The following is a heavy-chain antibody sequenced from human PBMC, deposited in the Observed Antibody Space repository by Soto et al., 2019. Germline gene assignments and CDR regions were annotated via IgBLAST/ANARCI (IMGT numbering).Heavy chain of an antibody. CDR3: ARGGYSYGYDLDY. Sequence: QVQLVESGGGVVQPGRSLRLSCAASGFTFSSYGMHWVRQAPGKGLEWVAVIWYDGSNKYYADSVKGRFTISRDNSKNTLYLQMNSLRAEDTAVYYCARGGYSYGYDLDYWGQGTLVTVSS. V-gene: IGHV3-33*01. D-gene: IGHD5-18*01. J-gene: IGHJ4*02. CDR2: IWYDGSNK. CDR1: GFTFSSYG.